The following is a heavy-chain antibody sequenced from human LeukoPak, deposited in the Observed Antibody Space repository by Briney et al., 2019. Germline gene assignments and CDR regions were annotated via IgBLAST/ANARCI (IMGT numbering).Heavy chain of an antibody. D-gene: IGHD6-13*01. CDR1: GGSISSSSYY. CDR3: ARVTGYRIEDYFDY. CDR2: IYSSGST. J-gene: IGHJ4*02. V-gene: IGHV4-61*05. Sequence: SETLSLTCTVSGGSISSSSYYWGWIRQSPGKGLEWIGYIYSSGSTSKNPTLDSRVTISLDTSKNQFSLSLTSVTAADTAVYYCARVTGYRIEDYFDYWGQGTLVTVSS.